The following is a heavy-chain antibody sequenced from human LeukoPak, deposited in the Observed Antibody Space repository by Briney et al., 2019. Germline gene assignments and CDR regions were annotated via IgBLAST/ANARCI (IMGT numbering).Heavy chain of an antibody. CDR2: IILNGGAT. CDR3: ATDGGNHNFDY. J-gene: IGHJ4*02. D-gene: IGHD1-14*01. CDR1: GFTFTDYY. Sequence: ASVKVSCKASGFTFTDYYLHWVRQAPGQGLEWMGRIILNGGATSYAQKFQGRVTLTRDTPISTAYMELIRQTSDDTAVYYCATDGGNHNFDYWGQGTLVTVPS. V-gene: IGHV1-2*06.